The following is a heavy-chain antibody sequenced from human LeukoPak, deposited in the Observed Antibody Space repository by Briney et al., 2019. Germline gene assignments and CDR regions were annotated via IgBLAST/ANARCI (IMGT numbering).Heavy chain of an antibody. CDR3: ARAQGWQQLGNWFDP. CDR2: IIPTFGTA. D-gene: IGHD6-13*01. J-gene: IGHJ5*02. Sequence: GASVKVSCKASGGTFSSYAISWVRQAPGQGLEWMGGIIPTFGTANYAQKFQGRVTITTDESTSTAYMELSSLRSEDTAVYYCARAQGWQQLGNWFDPWGQGTLVTVSS. CDR1: GGTFSSYA. V-gene: IGHV1-69*05.